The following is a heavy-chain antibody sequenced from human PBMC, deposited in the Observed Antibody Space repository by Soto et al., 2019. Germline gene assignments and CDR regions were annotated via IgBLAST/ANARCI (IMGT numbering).Heavy chain of an antibody. CDR2: ISGSGGST. CDR1: GFTFSSYA. D-gene: IGHD3-3*01. V-gene: IGHV3-23*01. J-gene: IGHJ6*02. CDR3: AKDRITIFGVVIESYYGMDV. Sequence: SGGSLRLSCAASGFTFSSYAMSWVRQAPGKGLEWVSAISGSGGSTYYADSVKGRFTISRDNSKNTLYLQMNSLRAEDTAVYYCAKDRITIFGVVIESYYGMDVWGQGTTVTVSS.